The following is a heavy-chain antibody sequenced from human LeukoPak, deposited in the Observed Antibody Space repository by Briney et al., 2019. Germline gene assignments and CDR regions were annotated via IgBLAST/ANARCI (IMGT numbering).Heavy chain of an antibody. CDR3: ARGQHPKYYDFWSGYYTLDY. D-gene: IGHD3-3*01. J-gene: IGHJ4*02. CDR1: GFTFSDYY. V-gene: IGHV3-11*01. Sequence: PGGSLRLSCAASGFTFSDYYMSWIRQAPGKGLEWVSYISSSGSTIYYADSVKGRFTISRDSAKNSLYLQMNSLRAEDTAVYYCARGQHPKYYDFWSGYYTLDYWGQGTLVTVSS. CDR2: ISSSGSTI.